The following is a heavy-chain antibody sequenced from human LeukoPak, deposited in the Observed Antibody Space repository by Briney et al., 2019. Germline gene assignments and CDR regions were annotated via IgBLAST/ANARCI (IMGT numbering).Heavy chain of an antibody. V-gene: IGHV3-23*01. D-gene: IGHD3-22*01. CDR1: GFTFSSYA. Sequence: GGSLRLSCAASGFTFSSYAMSWVRQAPGKGLEWVSAISGSGGSTYYADSVKGRVTISRDNSKNTLYLQMNSLRAEDTAVYHCAKGSYYYDSADYFDYWGQGTLVTVSS. J-gene: IGHJ4*02. CDR2: ISGSGGST. CDR3: AKGSYYYDSADYFDY.